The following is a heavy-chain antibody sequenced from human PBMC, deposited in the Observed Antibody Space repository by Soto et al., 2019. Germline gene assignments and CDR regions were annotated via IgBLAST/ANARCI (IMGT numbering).Heavy chain of an antibody. CDR3: ARESLSGNTYYYDSSGPGPYYYYGMDV. D-gene: IGHD3-22*01. Sequence: SVKVSCKASGGTFSSYAISWVRQAPGQGLEWMGGIIPIFGTANYAQKFQGRVTITADESTSTAYMELSSLRSEDTAVYYCARESLSGNTYYYDSSGPGPYYYYGMDVWGQGTTVTVSS. CDR2: IIPIFGTA. V-gene: IGHV1-69*13. CDR1: GGTFSSYA. J-gene: IGHJ6*02.